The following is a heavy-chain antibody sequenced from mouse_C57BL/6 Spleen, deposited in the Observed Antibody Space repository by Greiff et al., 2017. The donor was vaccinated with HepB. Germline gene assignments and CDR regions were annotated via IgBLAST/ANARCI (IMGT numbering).Heavy chain of an antibody. V-gene: IGHV1-55*01. CDR1: GYTFTSYW. CDR3: ARSDDYDGSYAMDY. D-gene: IGHD2-4*01. J-gene: IGHJ4*01. CDR2: IYPGSGST. Sequence: QLKQPGAELVKPGASVKMSCKASGYTFTSYWITWVKQRPGQGLEWIGDIYPGSGSTNYNEKFKSKATLTVDTSSSTAYMQLSSLTSEDSAVYYCARSDDYDGSYAMDYWGQGTSVTVSS.